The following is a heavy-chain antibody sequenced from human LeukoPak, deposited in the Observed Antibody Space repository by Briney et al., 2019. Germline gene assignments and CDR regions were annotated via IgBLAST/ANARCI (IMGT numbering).Heavy chain of an antibody. J-gene: IGHJ6*02. Sequence: ASVTVSCKASGYTFTGYYMHWVRQAPGQGLEWMGWINPNSGGTNYAQKFQGWVTMTRDTSISTAYMELSRLRSDDTAVYYCARGTVPYYYYGMDVWGQGTTVTVSS. V-gene: IGHV1-2*04. CDR1: GYTFTGYY. CDR2: INPNSGGT. CDR3: ARGTVPYYYYGMDV. D-gene: IGHD4-17*01.